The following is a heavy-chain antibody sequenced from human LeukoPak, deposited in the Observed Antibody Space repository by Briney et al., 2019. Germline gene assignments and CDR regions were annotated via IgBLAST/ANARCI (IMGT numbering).Heavy chain of an antibody. CDR1: GFTFSSYA. D-gene: IGHD1-26*01. CDR3: AKDRSGSYSQGLDY. V-gene: IGHV3-30*02. Sequence: GGSLRLSCAASGFTFSSYAMSWVRQAPGKGLEWVAFIRYDGSNKYYTDSVKGRFTISRDNSKNTLYLQMNSLRAEDTAVYFCAKDRSGSYSQGLDYWGQGTLVTVSS. J-gene: IGHJ4*02. CDR2: IRYDGSNK.